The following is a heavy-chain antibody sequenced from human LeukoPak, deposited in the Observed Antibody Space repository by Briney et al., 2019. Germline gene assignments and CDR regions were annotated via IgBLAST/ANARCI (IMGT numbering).Heavy chain of an antibody. Sequence: GGSLRLSCAASGFTFSSYSMNWVRQAPGKGLEWVSSISSSSTYIYCADSVKGRFTISRDNAKNSLYLQMSSLRAEDTAMYYCARDGPLVPTIYGTFDRWGQGTLVIVSS. J-gene: IGHJ5*02. CDR3: ARDGPLVPTIYGTFDR. CDR1: GFTFSSYS. V-gene: IGHV3-21*06. CDR2: ISSSSTYI. D-gene: IGHD2-2*01.